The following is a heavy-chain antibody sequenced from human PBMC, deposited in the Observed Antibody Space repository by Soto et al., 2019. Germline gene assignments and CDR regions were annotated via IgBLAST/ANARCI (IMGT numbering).Heavy chain of an antibody. CDR3: AKGASGSYYSEFDY. D-gene: IGHD3-10*01. J-gene: IGHJ4*02. Sequence: GGSLRLSCAASGFTFDDYAIHWVRQAPGKGLEWVSGISWNSGSIGYADSVKGRFTISRDNAKNSLYLQMNSLRADDTALYYCAKGASGSYYSEFDYWGQGTLVTVSS. CDR2: ISWNSGSI. CDR1: GFTFDDYA. V-gene: IGHV3-9*01.